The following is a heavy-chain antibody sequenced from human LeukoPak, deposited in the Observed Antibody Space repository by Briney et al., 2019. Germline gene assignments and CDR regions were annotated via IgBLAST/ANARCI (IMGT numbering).Heavy chain of an antibody. D-gene: IGHD1-26*01. Sequence: GGSLRLSCAASGFTFDDYAMHWARHAPGKGLEWVSGIIWNSGSIGYADSVKGRFTISRDNAKNSLYLQMNSLRAEDTALYYCAKDISVGATPYYFDYWGQGTLVTVSS. J-gene: IGHJ4*02. CDR3: AKDISVGATPYYFDY. CDR1: GFTFDDYA. V-gene: IGHV3-9*01. CDR2: IIWNSGSI.